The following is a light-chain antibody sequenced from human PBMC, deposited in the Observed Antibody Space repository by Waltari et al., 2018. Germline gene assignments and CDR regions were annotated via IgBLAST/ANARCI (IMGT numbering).Light chain of an antibody. V-gene: IGLV3-1*01. CDR1: KLGAKY. Sequence: SYELTQPPSVSVSPGQTASITCSGDKLGAKYACWYQQKPGQSPVLVIYQDSKRPSGIPERFSGSNSGNTATLTISGTQAMDEADYYCQAWDSNTAVVFGGGTKLTVL. CDR3: QAWDSNTAVV. J-gene: IGLJ2*01. CDR2: QDS.